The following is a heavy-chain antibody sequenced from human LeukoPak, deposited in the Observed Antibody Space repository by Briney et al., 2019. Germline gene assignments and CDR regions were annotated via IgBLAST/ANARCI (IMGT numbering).Heavy chain of an antibody. V-gene: IGHV3-53*01. D-gene: IGHD3-3*01. CDR3: ARDSYYDFWSGYYWPHAFDI. CDR1: GFTVSSNY. CDR2: IYRGGST. Sequence: PGGSLRLSCAASGFTVSSNYMSWVRQAPGKGLEWVSVIYRGGSTYYADSVKGRFTISRDNSKNTLYLQMNSLRAEDTAVYYCARDSYYDFWSGYYWPHAFDIWGQGTMVTVSS. J-gene: IGHJ3*02.